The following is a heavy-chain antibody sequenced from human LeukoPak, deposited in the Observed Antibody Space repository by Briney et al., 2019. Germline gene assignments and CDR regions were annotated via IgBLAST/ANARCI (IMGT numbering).Heavy chain of an antibody. J-gene: IGHJ4*02. CDR3: ARGGVITGEDY. Sequence: PGGSLRLSCAASGFTFSNYWMHWVRQAPGKGLVWVSRINSDGINTSYADSVKGRFTISRDNAKNTLYLQMNSLRTEDTAVYYCARGGVITGEDYWGQGTLVTVSS. CDR1: GFTFSNYW. CDR2: INSDGINT. D-gene: IGHD1-20*01. V-gene: IGHV3-74*01.